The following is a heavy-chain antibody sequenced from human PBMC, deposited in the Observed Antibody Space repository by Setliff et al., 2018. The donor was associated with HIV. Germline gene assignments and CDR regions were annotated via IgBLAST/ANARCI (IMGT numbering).Heavy chain of an antibody. V-gene: IGHV4-34*01. J-gene: IGHJ3*02. CDR2: MSYSGST. CDR1: GVSFSAYH. Sequence: TSETLSLTCAVYGVSFSAYHWSWIRQPPGKGLEWIGSMSYSGSTYYNPSLKSRVTISVDTSKNQFSLKLSSVTAADTAVYYCARQSDFWSGYYDGAFDIWGQGTMVTVSS. CDR3: ARQSDFWSGYYDGAFDI. D-gene: IGHD3-3*01.